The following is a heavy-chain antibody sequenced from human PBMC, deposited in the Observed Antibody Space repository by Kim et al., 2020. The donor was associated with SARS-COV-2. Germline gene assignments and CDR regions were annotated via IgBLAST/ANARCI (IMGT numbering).Heavy chain of an antibody. V-gene: IGHV3-30*18. CDR2: ISYDGSNK. CDR3: AKDGTTMIVVGTDAFDI. Sequence: GGSLRLSCAASGFTFSSYGMHWVRQAPGKGLEWVAVISYDGSNKYYADSVKGRFTISRDNSKNTLYLQMNSLRAEDTAVYYCAKDGTTMIVVGTDAFDIWGQGTMVTVSS. CDR1: GFTFSSYG. D-gene: IGHD3-22*01. J-gene: IGHJ3*02.